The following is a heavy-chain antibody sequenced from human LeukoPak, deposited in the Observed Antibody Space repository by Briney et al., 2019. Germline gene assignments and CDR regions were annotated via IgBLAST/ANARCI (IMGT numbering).Heavy chain of an antibody. Sequence: GGSLRLSCAASGFTFSRYGMHWVRQAPGKGLEWVAVVSYDGPNKYYADSVKGRFTISRDNSKNTLYMQMNSLRAGDTAVYYCAKGMAAYGSGSLFDYWGQGTLVTVSS. CDR3: AKGMAAYGSGSLFDY. J-gene: IGHJ4*02. CDR2: VSYDGPNK. D-gene: IGHD3-10*01. V-gene: IGHV3-30*18. CDR1: GFTFSRYG.